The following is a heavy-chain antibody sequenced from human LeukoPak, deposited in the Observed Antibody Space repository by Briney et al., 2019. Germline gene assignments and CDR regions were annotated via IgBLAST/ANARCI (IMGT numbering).Heavy chain of an antibody. J-gene: IGHJ3*02. CDR1: GLTFSTYG. D-gene: IGHD4-23*01. CDR3: AKVRSPTVVNQLNAFDI. V-gene: IGHV3-23*01. Sequence: PGGSLRLSCAASGLTFSTYGMNWVRQAPGKGLEWVSAITGSGGNTYYADSVKGRFTVSRDNSKNTLFLQMKSLRADDTAVYYCAKVRSPTVVNQLNAFDIWGQGTMVTVSS. CDR2: ITGSGGNT.